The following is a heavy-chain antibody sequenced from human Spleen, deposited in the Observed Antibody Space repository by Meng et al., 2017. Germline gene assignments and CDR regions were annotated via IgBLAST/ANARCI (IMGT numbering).Heavy chain of an antibody. V-gene: IGHV4-4*02. CDR2: IYYSGST. CDR3: ASLSTSWSGADY. Sequence: QVQLKESGTGLVKPLGTLYLHCTISGGSISSNNWWSWVRQAPGKGLELIGYIYYSGSTYYNPSLKSRVTISVDTSKNQFSLKLCSVTAADTAVYYCASLSTSWSGADYWGQGTLVTVSS. J-gene: IGHJ4*02. CDR1: GGSISSNNW. D-gene: IGHD6-13*01.